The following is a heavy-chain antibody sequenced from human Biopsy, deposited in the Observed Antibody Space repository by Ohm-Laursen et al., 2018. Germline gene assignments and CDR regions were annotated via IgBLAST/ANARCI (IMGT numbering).Heavy chain of an antibody. CDR2: MNPNSGKT. Sequence: ASVKVSCKASGYTFISYDIDWVRQATGQGLECMGWMNPNSGKTGYAQKFQGRVTMTTNTSVNTAYMELSSLTFEDTAVYYCAIEGGTYSKPFGYWGQGSQVNVSS. D-gene: IGHD1-26*01. J-gene: IGHJ4*02. CDR3: AIEGGTYSKPFGY. CDR1: GYTFISYD. V-gene: IGHV1-8*01.